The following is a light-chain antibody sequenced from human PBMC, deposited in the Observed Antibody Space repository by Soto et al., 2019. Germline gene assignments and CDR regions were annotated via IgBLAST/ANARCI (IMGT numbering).Light chain of an antibody. CDR3: SSYTTSNTRQIV. Sequence: QSALTQPASVSGSPGQSITISCTGTSSDVGGYNYVSWYQHHPGKAPKLLIYDVSNRPSGVSNRFSGSKSDNTASLTISGLQPEDEADYYSSSYTTSNTRQIVFGTGT. J-gene: IGLJ1*01. CDR2: DVS. CDR1: SSDVGGYNY. V-gene: IGLV2-14*03.